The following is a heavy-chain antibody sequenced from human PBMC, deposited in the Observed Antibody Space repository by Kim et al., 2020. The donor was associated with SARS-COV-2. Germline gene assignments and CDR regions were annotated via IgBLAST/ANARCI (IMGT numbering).Heavy chain of an antibody. V-gene: IGHV3-33*05. D-gene: IGHD3-22*01. J-gene: IGHJ4*02. CDR1: GFTFSSYG. CDR3: ARDVSYYDSSGYLAFDY. CDR2: ISYDGSNK. Sequence: GGSLRLSCAASGFTFSSYGMHWVRQAPGKGLECVAVISYDGSNKYYADSVKGRFTISRDNSKNTLYLQMNSLRAEDTAVYYCARDVSYYDSSGYLAFDYWGQGTLVTVSS.